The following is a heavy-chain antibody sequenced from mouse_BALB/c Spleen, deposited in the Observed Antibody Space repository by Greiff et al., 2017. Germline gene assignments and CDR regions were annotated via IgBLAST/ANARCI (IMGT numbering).Heavy chain of an antibody. CDR3: ARGTANWEFDD. Sequence: EVKLVESGGDLVKPGGSLKLSCAASGFTFSSYGMSWVRQTPDKRLEWVATISSGGSYTYYPDSVKGRFTISRDNAKNTLYLQMSSLKSEDTAMYYCARGTANWEFDDWGQGTTRTVSS. D-gene: IGHD4-1*01. J-gene: IGHJ2*01. CDR2: ISSGGSYT. CDR1: GFTFSSYG. V-gene: IGHV5-6*01.